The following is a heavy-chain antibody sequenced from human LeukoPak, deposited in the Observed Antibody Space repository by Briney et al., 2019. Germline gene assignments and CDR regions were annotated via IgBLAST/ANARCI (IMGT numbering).Heavy chain of an antibody. CDR2: INHSGST. V-gene: IGHV4-34*01. CDR3: ARGFEGSGSLKYSHLGFDP. J-gene: IGHJ5*02. Sequence: SETLSLTCAVYGGSFSGYYWSWIRQPPGKGLEWIGEINHSGSTNYNPSLKSRLTISVDTSKNQFSLKLSSVTAADTAVYYCARGFEGSGSLKYSHLGFDPWGQGTLVTVSS. D-gene: IGHD3-10*01. CDR1: GGSFSGYY.